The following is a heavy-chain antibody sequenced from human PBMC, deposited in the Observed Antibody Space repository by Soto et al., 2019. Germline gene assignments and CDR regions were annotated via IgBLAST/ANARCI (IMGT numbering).Heavy chain of an antibody. Sequence: QVQLQESGPGLLKPSETLSLTCTVSGGSIGSFYWSWIRQPPGKGLEWIGYIYYSGSTNYNPSLTSRVTISVDTSKNQFSLNLLSVNAADTAVYYCAKSGAAAGTGYNWFDPWGQGTLVTVSS. V-gene: IGHV4-59*03. D-gene: IGHD6-13*01. CDR2: IYYSGST. J-gene: IGHJ5*02. CDR3: AKSGAAAGTGYNWFDP. CDR1: GGSIGSFY.